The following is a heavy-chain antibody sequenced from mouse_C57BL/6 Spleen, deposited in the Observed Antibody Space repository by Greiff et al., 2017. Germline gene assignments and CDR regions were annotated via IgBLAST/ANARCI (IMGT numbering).Heavy chain of an antibody. V-gene: IGHV1-55*01. J-gene: IGHJ3*01. CDR3: ARHRDVAWFAY. Sequence: QVQLQQPGAELVKPGASVKMSCKASGYTFTSYWITWVKQRPGQGLEWIGDIYPGSGSTNYNEKFQSKATLTVATSSSTAYMQLSSLTSEDSAVYYCARHRDVAWFAYWGQGTLVTVSA. D-gene: IGHD3-3*01. CDR1: GYTFTSYW. CDR2: IYPGSGST.